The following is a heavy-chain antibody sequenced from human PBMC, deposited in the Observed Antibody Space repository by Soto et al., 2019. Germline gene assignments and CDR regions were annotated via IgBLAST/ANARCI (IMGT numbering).Heavy chain of an antibody. J-gene: IGHJ6*02. CDR1: GYSFTSYW. D-gene: IGHD2-2*01. V-gene: IGHV5-51*01. Sequence: PGESLKISCKGSGYSFTSYWIGWVRQMPGKGLEWMGIIYPGDSDTRYSPSFQGQVTISADKSISTAYLQWSSLKASDTAMYYCARHYCSSTSCYPVYYYYYDMDVWGQGTTVTVSS. CDR3: ARHYCSSTSCYPVYYYYYDMDV. CDR2: IYPGDSDT.